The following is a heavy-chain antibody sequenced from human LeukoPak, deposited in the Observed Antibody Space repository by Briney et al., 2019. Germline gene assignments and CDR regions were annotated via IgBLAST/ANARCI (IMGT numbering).Heavy chain of an antibody. CDR1: GYTFTSYG. J-gene: IGHJ5*02. Sequence: GASVKVSCKASGYTFTSYGISWVRQAPGQGLEWMGWISAYNGNTNYAQKLQGRVTMTTDTSTSTAYMELRSLRSDDTAVYYCARDYDYYGSGSNWFDPWGQGTLVTVSS. V-gene: IGHV1-18*01. CDR3: ARDYDYYGSGSNWFDP. CDR2: ISAYNGNT. D-gene: IGHD3-10*01.